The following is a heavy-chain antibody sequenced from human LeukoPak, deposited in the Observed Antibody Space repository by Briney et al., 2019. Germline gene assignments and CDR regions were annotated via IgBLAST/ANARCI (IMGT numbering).Heavy chain of an antibody. V-gene: IGHV1-3*03. CDR3: ARGGLPNYHYYYMDV. CDR2: INAGNGNT. CDR1: GYTFTSYA. J-gene: IGHJ6*03. D-gene: IGHD2-2*01. Sequence: ASVKVSCKASGYTFTSYAMHWVRQAPGQRLEWMGWINAGNGNTKYSQEFQGRVTITRDTSASTAYMELSSLRSEDMAVYYCARGGLPNYHYYYMDVWGKGTTVTVSS.